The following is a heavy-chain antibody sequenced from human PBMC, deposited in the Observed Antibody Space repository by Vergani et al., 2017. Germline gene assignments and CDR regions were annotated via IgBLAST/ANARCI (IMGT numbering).Heavy chain of an antibody. D-gene: IGHD5-24*01. V-gene: IGHV4-61*02. CDR2: FQGSGNS. CDR1: GGSMTSDIDY. J-gene: IGHJ4*02. CDR3: ASERRDGYNPFDT. Sequence: QLQESGPGLVKPSQTLSLTCTVSGGSMTSDIDYWSWIRQSAEKGLEWIGRFQGSGNSPYNPSLKSRVTISLDTSKNQFSLKLSSVTAADTALYYCASERRDGYNPFDTWGQGTLVTVSS.